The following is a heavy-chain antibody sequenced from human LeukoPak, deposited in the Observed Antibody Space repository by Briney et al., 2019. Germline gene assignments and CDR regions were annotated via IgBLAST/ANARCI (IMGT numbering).Heavy chain of an antibody. CDR3: ARDPGHCSSTSCYKFFDY. D-gene: IGHD2-2*02. J-gene: IGHJ4*02. V-gene: IGHV3-21*01. Sequence: GGSLRLSCAASGFTFSSYSMNWVRQAPGKGLEWVSSITGSSTYKYYADSVKGRFTISRDNAKNSLYLQMNSLRAEGTAVYYCARDPGHCSSTSCYKFFDYWGQGTLVTVSS. CDR2: ITGSSTYK. CDR1: GFTFSSYS.